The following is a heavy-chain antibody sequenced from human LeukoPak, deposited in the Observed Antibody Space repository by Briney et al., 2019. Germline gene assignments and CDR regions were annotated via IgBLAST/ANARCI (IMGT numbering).Heavy chain of an antibody. Sequence: GGSLRLSCSASGFTFSSYSMHWVRQAPGKGLEWVSAISNNGGYTYYADSVQGRFTISRDNSKSTLCLQMNSLRAEDTAVYYCAKQLGYCSDGSCYFPYWGQGTLVTVSS. J-gene: IGHJ4*02. CDR1: GFTFSSYS. CDR2: ISNNGGYT. CDR3: AKQLGYCSDGSCYFPY. V-gene: IGHV3-23*01. D-gene: IGHD2-15*01.